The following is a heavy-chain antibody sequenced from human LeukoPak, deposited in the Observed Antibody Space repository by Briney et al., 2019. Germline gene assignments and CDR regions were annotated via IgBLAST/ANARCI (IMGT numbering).Heavy chain of an antibody. D-gene: IGHD4-17*01. J-gene: IGHJ3*02. Sequence: SETLSLTCTVSGGSISSSSYYWGWIRQPPGKGLEWIGSICYSGSTYYNPSLKSRVTISVDTSKNQFSLKLSSVTAADTAVYYCARPKNDYGDPRDAFDIWGQGTMVTVSS. CDR2: ICYSGST. CDR1: GGSISSSSYY. V-gene: IGHV4-39*01. CDR3: ARPKNDYGDPRDAFDI.